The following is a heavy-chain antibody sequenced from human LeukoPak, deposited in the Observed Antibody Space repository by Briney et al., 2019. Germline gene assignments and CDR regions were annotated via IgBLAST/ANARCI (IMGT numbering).Heavy chain of an antibody. Sequence: PGGSLRLSCAASGFTFSSYEMNWVRQAPGKGLEWVSSIFQGGGEIHYADSVRGRFTIDRDNSRSTLFLQMNSLRAEDTAIYYCATYRQVMLPFESWGQGTLVTVSS. V-gene: IGHV3-23*01. CDR2: IFQGGGEI. CDR1: GFTFSSYE. J-gene: IGHJ4*02. CDR3: ATYRQVMLPFES. D-gene: IGHD5-18*01.